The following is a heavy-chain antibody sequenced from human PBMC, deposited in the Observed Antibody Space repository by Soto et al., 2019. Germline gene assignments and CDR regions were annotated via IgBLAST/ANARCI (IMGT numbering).Heavy chain of an antibody. CDR2: ITEGDGSS. CDR3: EKDYSLPASSADTILDY. V-gene: IGHV3-23*01. D-gene: IGHD2-15*01. J-gene: IGHJ4*02. Sequence: EVQVLESGGGLVQPGGSLRLSCATSGFTFGRYAMSWVRQAPGKGLEWVSGITEGDGSSHYADSVKGRFTISRDNSKGTLFLQMNSLRVEATALYYCEKDYSLPASSADTILDYWGQGTLVTVSS. CDR1: GFTFGRYA.